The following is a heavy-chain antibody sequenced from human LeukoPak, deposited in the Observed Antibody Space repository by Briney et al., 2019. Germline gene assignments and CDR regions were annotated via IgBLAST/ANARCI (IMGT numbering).Heavy chain of an antibody. CDR3: ARGSAAAGLTFDY. J-gene: IGHJ4*02. D-gene: IGHD6-13*01. CDR1: CGSFSGYY. CDR2: INHSGST. V-gene: IGHV4-34*01. Sequence: SETLSLTCAVYCGSFSGYYWSWIRQPPGRGLEWIGEINHSGSTNYNPSLKSRVTISVDTSKNQFSLKLSSVTAADTAVYYCARGSAAAGLTFDYWGQGTLVTVSS.